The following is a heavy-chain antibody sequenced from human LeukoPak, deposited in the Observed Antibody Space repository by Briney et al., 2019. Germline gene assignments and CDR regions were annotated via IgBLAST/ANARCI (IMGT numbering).Heavy chain of an antibody. CDR3: ARDFPDYDYYYYGMDV. CDR2: ICSDGTKR. CDR1: GFTFSTFA. J-gene: IGHJ6*04. V-gene: IGHV3-33*01. D-gene: IGHD4-17*01. Sequence: PGTSLRLSCEGSGFTFSTFAMHWVRQAPGKGLECVAVICSDGTKRDYADSVKGRFTISRDNSKNTLYLQMNSLRGEDTAVYFCARDFPDYDYYYYGMDVWGKGTTVTVSS.